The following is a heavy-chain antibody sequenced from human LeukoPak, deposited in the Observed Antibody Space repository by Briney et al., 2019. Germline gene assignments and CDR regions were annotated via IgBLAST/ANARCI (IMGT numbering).Heavy chain of an antibody. CDR2: IIPIFGTA. CDR1: GGTFSSYA. J-gene: IGHJ6*02. Sequence: SVKVSCKASGGTFSSYAISWVRQAPGQGLEWMGGIIPIFGTANYAQKFQGRVTITADESTSTAYMELSSLRSEDTAVYYCARMTIVATIDCYYYGMDVWGQGTTVTVSS. V-gene: IGHV1-69*13. CDR3: ARMTIVATIDCYYYGMDV. D-gene: IGHD5-12*01.